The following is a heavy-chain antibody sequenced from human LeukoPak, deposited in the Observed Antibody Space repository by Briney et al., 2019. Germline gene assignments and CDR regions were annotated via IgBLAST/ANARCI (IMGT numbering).Heavy chain of an antibody. CDR3: ASLAVDTAMVRGDY. J-gene: IGHJ4*02. CDR1: GGSISSSNW. V-gene: IGHV4-4*02. D-gene: IGHD5-18*01. CDR2: IYHSGST. Sequence: KPSETLSLTCAVSGGSISSSNWWSWVRQPPGKGLEWIGEIYHSGSTNYNPSLKSRVTISVDKSKNQFSLKLSSVTAADTAVYYCASLAVDTAMVRGDYWGQGTLVTVSS.